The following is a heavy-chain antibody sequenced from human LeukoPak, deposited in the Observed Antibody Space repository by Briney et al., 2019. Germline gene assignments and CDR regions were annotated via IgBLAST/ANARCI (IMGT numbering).Heavy chain of an antibody. CDR3: ARGLGGGYGLLGYYYYMDV. CDR1: GGSISSYY. Sequence: SETLSLTCTVSGGSISSYYWSWIRQPPGKGLEWIGYIYYSGSTNYNPALKSRVTISVDTSKNQFSLKLSSVTAADTAVYYCARGLGGGYGLLGYYYYMDVWGKGTTVTISS. V-gene: IGHV4-59*01. CDR2: IYYSGST. J-gene: IGHJ6*03. D-gene: IGHD5-12*01.